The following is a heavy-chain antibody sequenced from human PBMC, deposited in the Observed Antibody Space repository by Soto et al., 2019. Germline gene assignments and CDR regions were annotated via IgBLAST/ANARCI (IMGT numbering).Heavy chain of an antibody. CDR2: IYSGGST. D-gene: IGHD1-1*01. CDR3: GMATYYYYGMDV. J-gene: IGHJ6*02. CDR1: GFTVSSNY. V-gene: IGHV3-66*01. Sequence: GGSLRLSCAASGFTVSSNYMSWVRQAPGKGLEWVSVIYSGGSTYYADSVKGRFTISRDNSKNTLYLQMNSLRAEDTAVYYWGMATYYYYGMDVWGQGTTVTVSS.